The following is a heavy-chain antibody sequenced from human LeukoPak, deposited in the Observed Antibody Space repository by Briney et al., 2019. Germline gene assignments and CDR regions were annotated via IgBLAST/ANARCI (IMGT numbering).Heavy chain of an antibody. CDR3: AKMLNPPDY. J-gene: IGHJ4*02. Sequence: PGRSLRLSCAASGFTFSSYAMHWVRQAPGKGLEWVAVISYDGSNKYYADSVKGRFTISRDNSKNTLYLQMNSLRAEDTAVYYCAKMLNPPDYWGQGTLVTVSS. D-gene: IGHD3-10*02. V-gene: IGHV3-30-3*02. CDR2: ISYDGSNK. CDR1: GFTFSSYA.